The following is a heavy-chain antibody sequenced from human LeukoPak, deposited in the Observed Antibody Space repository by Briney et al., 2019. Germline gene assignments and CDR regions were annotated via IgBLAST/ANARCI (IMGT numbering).Heavy chain of an antibody. J-gene: IGHJ4*02. CDR2: MFYRGST. D-gene: IGHD2-15*01. CDR1: GGSITTSTHY. V-gene: IGHV4-39*01. Sequence: SETLSLTCTVSGGSITTSTHYWARLRQPPGQGLVWIASMFYRGSTYYNASLRSRVTLSVDTSMNQFSLKLSSVTASDTATFYCVRQGGWGGAASLIEFWGQGILVTVSS. CDR3: VRQGGWGGAASLIEF.